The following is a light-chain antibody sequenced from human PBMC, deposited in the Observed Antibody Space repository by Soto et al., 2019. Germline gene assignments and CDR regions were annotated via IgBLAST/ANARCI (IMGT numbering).Light chain of an antibody. CDR1: TSDVGSYNY. J-gene: IGLJ3*02. CDR2: DIR. V-gene: IGLV2-11*01. Sequence: QSALTQPRSVSGSPGQSVSISCTGTTSDVGSYNYVSWYQQHPGKAPRLMIYDIRKRPSGVPDRFSGSNSGNTASLTISGHRAEDEADYYCCSYAGSYVWVFGGGTKLTVL. CDR3: CSYAGSYVWV.